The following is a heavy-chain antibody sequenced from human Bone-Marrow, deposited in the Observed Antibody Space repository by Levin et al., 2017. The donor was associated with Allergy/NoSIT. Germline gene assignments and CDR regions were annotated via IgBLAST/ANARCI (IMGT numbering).Heavy chain of an antibody. Sequence: GGSLRLSCAASGFTFSSYAMHWVRQAPGKGLEWVAVISYDGSNKYYADSVKGRFTISRDNSKNTLYLQMNSLRAEDTAVYYCARRYSSGWSWAFDIWGQGTMVTVSS. CDR3: ARRYSSGWSWAFDI. V-gene: IGHV3-30*04. CDR1: GFTFSSYA. D-gene: IGHD6-19*01. J-gene: IGHJ3*02. CDR2: ISYDGSNK.